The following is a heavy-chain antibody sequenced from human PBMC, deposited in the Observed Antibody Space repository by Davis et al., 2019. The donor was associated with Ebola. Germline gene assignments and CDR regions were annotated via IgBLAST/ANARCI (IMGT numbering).Heavy chain of an antibody. J-gene: IGHJ6*02. V-gene: IGHV3-23*01. CDR3: ARVSNKSGMDV. CDR2: ISGSGGST. Sequence: GESLKISCAASRFTFSSYAMSWVRQAPGKGLEWVSAISGSGGSTYYADSVKGRFTISRDNAKNSLYLQMNSLRAEDTAVYYCARVSNKSGMDVWGQGTPVTVSS. CDR1: RFTFSSYA. D-gene: IGHD1/OR15-1a*01.